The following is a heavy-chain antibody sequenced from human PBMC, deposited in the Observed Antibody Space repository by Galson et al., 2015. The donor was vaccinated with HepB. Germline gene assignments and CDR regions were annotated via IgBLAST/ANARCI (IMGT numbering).Heavy chain of an antibody. D-gene: IGHD3-16*01. CDR1: GFTFRTYS. J-gene: IGHJ4*02. Sequence: SLRLSCAASGFTFRTYSMHWVRQAPGRGLEWVSDISRSSSLIHYAASVQGRFTTSRDNAQNSLYLQMNSLGAEDTAIYYCARGGRAHGSLRFGETTPFVMDYEGQGTLVIVSS. CDR3: ARGGRAHGSLRFGETTPFVMDY. V-gene: IGHV3-21*06. CDR2: ISRSSSLI.